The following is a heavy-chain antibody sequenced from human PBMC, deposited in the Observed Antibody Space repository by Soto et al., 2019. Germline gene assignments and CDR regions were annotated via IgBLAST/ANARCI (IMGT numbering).Heavy chain of an antibody. J-gene: IGHJ4*02. CDR3: VRDFG. CDR1: GFPFSNSW. CDR2: INGDGSST. Sequence: EVQLVESGGGLVQPGGSLRLSCAASGFPFSNSWMSWVRQAPGKGLVWVSRINGDGSSTNYADSVKGRFTISRDNAMKTLHLQMNSLRVEATAVYYCVRDFGWGQGTLVTVSS. V-gene: IGHV3-74*01. D-gene: IGHD3-10*01.